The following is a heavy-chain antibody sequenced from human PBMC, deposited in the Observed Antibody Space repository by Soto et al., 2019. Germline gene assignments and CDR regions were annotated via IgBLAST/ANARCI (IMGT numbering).Heavy chain of an antibody. Sequence: QVQLVESGGGVVQPGRSLRLSCAASGFTFSSYAMHWVRQAPGKGLEWVAVISYDGSNKYYADSVKGRFTISKDNSKNTLYLQMNSLGADDTAVYYCASSPRVVAAYYFDYWGQGTLVTVSS. V-gene: IGHV3-30-3*01. CDR2: ISYDGSNK. CDR1: GFTFSSYA. J-gene: IGHJ4*02. CDR3: ASSPRVVAAYYFDY. D-gene: IGHD3-22*01.